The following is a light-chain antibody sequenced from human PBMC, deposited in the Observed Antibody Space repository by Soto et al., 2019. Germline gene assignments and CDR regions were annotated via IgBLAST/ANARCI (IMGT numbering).Light chain of an antibody. CDR3: CSYAGSYTYV. V-gene: IGLV2-11*01. Sequence: QSALTQPRSVSGSPGQSVTISCTGTSSDVGGYNFVSWYQHHPGKAPKLMIYNVIQRPSGVPDRFSASKSGNTASLTISGLQDEDEADYYCCSYAGSYTYVFGTGTKVTV. CDR1: SSDVGGYNF. J-gene: IGLJ1*01. CDR2: NVI.